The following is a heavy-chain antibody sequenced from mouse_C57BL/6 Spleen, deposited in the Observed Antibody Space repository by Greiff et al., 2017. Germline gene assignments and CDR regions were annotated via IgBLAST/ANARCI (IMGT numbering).Heavy chain of an antibody. CDR3: ARHDDYDGGFAY. V-gene: IGHV2-6-1*01. D-gene: IGHD2-4*01. CDR2: IWSDGST. J-gene: IGHJ3*01. CDR1: GFSLPSYG. Sequence: VQLMESGPGLVAPSQSLSITCTVSGFSLPSYGVHWVRQPPGKGLEWLVVIWSDGSTTYNSALKSRLSISKDNSKSQVFLKMNSLQTDDTAMYYCARHDDYDGGFAYWGQGTLVTVSA.